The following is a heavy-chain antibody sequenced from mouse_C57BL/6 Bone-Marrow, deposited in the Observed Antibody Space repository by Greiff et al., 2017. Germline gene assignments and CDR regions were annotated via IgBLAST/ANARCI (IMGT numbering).Heavy chain of an antibody. D-gene: IGHD2-4*01. Sequence: DVKLVESGGGLVQPGGSMKLSCAASGFTFSDAWMDWVRQSPEKGLEWVAEIRNKANNHATYYAEAVKGRFTISRDDSKCSVYLQMNSLRAEDTGIYYCNYYDPYYAIDYWGQGTSVTVSS. V-gene: IGHV6-6*01. J-gene: IGHJ4*01. CDR1: GFTFSDAW. CDR3: NYYDPYYAIDY. CDR2: IRNKANNHAT.